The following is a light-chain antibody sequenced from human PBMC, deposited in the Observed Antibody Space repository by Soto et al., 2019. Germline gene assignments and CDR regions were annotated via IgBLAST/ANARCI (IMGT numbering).Light chain of an antibody. CDR2: AAS. Sequence: DIHMTQSPSSLSAPLGDRVTITSRASQPIGTSLHWYQQKPGKAPKVLISAASRLQSGVSSRFSGSGSGTHFALTISNLQPEDFATYYCQQGYTTLWTFGQGTKVDIK. CDR1: QPIGTS. V-gene: IGKV1-39*01. CDR3: QQGYTTLWT. J-gene: IGKJ1*01.